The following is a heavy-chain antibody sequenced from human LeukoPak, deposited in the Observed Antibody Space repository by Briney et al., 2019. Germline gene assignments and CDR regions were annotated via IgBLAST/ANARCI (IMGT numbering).Heavy chain of an antibody. CDR1: GGSISSSSYY. D-gene: IGHD2-2*01. CDR3: ARQLEEYQLLGDAFDI. CDR2: IYYSGST. V-gene: IGHV4-39*01. Sequence: SETLSLTCTVSGGSISSSSYYWGWIRQPPGKGLEWIGSIYYSGSTYYNPSLKSRVTISVDTSKNQFSLKLSSVTAADTAVYYCARQLEEYQLLGDAFDIWGQGTMVTVSS. J-gene: IGHJ3*02.